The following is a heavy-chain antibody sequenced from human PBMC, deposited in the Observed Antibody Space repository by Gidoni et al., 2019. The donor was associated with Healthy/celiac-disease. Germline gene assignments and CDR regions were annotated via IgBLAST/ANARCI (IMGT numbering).Heavy chain of an antibody. CDR1: GFTFSSYA. Sequence: EVQLLESGGGLVQPGGSLSLSCAASGFTFSSYAMSWFRQAPGKGLEWVSAISGSGGSTYYADSVKGRFTISRDNSKNTLYLQMNSLRAEDTAVYYCAKGHSYGSGTSYWYFDLWGRGTLVTVSS. J-gene: IGHJ2*01. D-gene: IGHD3-10*01. CDR2: ISGSGGST. CDR3: AKGHSYGSGTSYWYFDL. V-gene: IGHV3-23*01.